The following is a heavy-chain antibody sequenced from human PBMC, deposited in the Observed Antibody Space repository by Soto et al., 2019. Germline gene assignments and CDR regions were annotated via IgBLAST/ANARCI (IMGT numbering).Heavy chain of an antibody. CDR1: GGSFSGYY. CDR2: INHSGST. V-gene: IGHV4-34*01. J-gene: IGHJ5*02. D-gene: IGHD3-22*01. CDR3: ARGFYRITMIVVVITTVWFDP. Sequence: SETLSLTCAVYGGSFSGYYWSWIRQPPGKGLEWIGEINHSGSTNYNPSLKSRVTISLDTSKNQFSLKLSSVTAADTAVYYCARGFYRITMIVVVITTVWFDPWGQGTLVTVSS.